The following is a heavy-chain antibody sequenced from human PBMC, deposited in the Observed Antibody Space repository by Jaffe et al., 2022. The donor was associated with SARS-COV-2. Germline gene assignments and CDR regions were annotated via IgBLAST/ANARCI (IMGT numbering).Heavy chain of an antibody. Sequence: QVQLVESGGGVVQTGRSLRLSCAASGFSFSSYGMHWVRQAPGKGLEWVAVISSDGRNQFYADSVKGRFTISRDNSKNTLSLQMNSLRTEDSAVYYCAKDRDSSASRWFDPWGQGTLVTFSS. CDR2: ISSDGRNQ. CDR3: AKDRDSSASRWFDP. D-gene: IGHD3-22*01. J-gene: IGHJ5*02. V-gene: IGHV3-30*18. CDR1: GFSFSSYG.